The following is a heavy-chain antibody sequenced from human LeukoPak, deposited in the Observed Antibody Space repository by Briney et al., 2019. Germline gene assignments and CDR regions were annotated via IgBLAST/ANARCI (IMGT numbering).Heavy chain of an antibody. J-gene: IGHJ6*03. D-gene: IGHD1-7*01. Sequence: ASVKVSCKASGGTFSSYAISWVRQALGQGLEWMGRIIPIFGTANYAQKFQGRVTITADESTSTAYMELSSLRSEDTAVYYCARVPPPPGTAADYYYYMDVWGKGTTVTVSS. CDR3: ARVPPPPGTAADYYYYMDV. CDR1: GGTFSSYA. CDR2: IIPIFGTA. V-gene: IGHV1-69*13.